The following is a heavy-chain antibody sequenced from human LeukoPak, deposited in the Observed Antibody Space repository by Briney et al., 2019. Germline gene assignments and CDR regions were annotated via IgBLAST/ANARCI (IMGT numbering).Heavy chain of an antibody. J-gene: IGHJ4*02. CDR3: ARDPLIAVAGIYFDY. CDR1: GFTFSNYW. Sequence: AGVSLRLSCAASGFTFSNYWMNWVRQAPGKGLEWVANIKEDGSEKNYVDSVKGRFTISRDNAKNSLYLQMSSLRAEDTAVYYCARDPLIAVAGIYFDYWGQGTLVTVSS. D-gene: IGHD6-19*01. V-gene: IGHV3-7*05. CDR2: IKEDGSEK.